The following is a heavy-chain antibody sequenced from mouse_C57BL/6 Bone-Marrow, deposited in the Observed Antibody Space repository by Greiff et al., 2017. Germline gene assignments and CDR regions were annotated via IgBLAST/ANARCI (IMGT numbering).Heavy chain of an antibody. J-gene: IGHJ3*01. CDR3: AREQENWDEFAY. V-gene: IGHV5-4*01. Sequence: EVHLVESGGGLVKPGGSLKLSCAASGFTFSSYAMSWVRQTPEKRLEWVATISDGGSYTYYPDNVKGRFTISRDNAKNNLYLQMSHLKSEDTAMYYCAREQENWDEFAYWGQGTLVTVSA. CDR1: GFTFSSYA. D-gene: IGHD4-1*01. CDR2: ISDGGSYT.